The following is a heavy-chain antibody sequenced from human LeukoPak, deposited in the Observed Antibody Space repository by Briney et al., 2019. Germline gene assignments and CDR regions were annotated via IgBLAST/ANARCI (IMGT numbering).Heavy chain of an antibody. Sequence: GGSLRLSCAASGFTFSTYWMHWVRQAPGKGLMWVSRINTDGSSTSYADSVKGRFTISRDNAKNTLYLQTNSLRAEDTAVYYCAKDDILTGYRFQHWGQGTLVTVSS. CDR2: INTDGSST. J-gene: IGHJ1*01. CDR1: GFTFSTYW. D-gene: IGHD3-9*01. V-gene: IGHV3-74*01. CDR3: AKDDILTGYRFQH.